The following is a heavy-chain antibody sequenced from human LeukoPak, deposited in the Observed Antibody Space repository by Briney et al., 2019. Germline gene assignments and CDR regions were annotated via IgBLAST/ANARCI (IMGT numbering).Heavy chain of an antibody. CDR3: ARWGRQLVRLLPIDY. V-gene: IGHV4-38-2*02. CDR2: IYHSGST. Sequence: SETLSLTCTVSGYSISSGYYWGWIRQPPGKGLEWFGTIYHSGSTYYNPSLKSRVTISVDTSKNQFSLKLSSVTAADTAVYYCARWGRQLVRLLPIDYWGQGTLVTVSS. D-gene: IGHD6-13*01. J-gene: IGHJ4*02. CDR1: GYSISSGYY.